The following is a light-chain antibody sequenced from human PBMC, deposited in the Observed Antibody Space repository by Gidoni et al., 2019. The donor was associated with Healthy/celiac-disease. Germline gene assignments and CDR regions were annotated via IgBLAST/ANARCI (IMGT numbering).Light chain of an antibody. Sequence: IQMTQSPSSLSASVGDRVTITCRASQSISSYLNWYQQKPGKAPKLLIYAASSLQSGVPSSFSGSGSGTDFTLTISSLQPEDFATYYCQQSYSTFITFGQGTRLEIK. J-gene: IGKJ5*01. V-gene: IGKV1-39*01. CDR2: AAS. CDR3: QQSYSTFIT. CDR1: QSISSY.